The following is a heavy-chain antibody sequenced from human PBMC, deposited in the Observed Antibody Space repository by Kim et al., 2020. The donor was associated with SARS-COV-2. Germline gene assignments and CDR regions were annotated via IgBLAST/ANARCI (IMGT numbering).Heavy chain of an antibody. V-gene: IGHV3-30-3*01. J-gene: IGHJ6*01. D-gene: IGHD3-10*01. CDR1: GFTFSSCA. Sequence: GGSLRLSCAASGFTFSSCAIHWVRQAPGKVLEWVAVISYDGSNKNYADSVKGRFTISRDNSKNTLYLQMNSLRAEDTALHYCARDPWSRLRGCTYPYYG. CDR3: ARDPWSRLRGCTYPYYG. CDR2: ISYDGSNK.